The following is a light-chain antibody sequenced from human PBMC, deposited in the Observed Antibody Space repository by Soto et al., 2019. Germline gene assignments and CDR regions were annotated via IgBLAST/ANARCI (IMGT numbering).Light chain of an antibody. CDR2: DVS. CDR3: ASYTTSSTYG. J-gene: IGLJ1*01. CDR1: SSDVGAFNY. Sequence: QSVLTQPASVCGSPGQSIAISCTGTSSDVGAFNYVSWYQQHPGKAPKFMIFDVSSRPSGVSDRFSGSKSGNTASLTISGLQTEDEADYYCASYTTSSTYGFGTGTKVTVL. V-gene: IGLV2-14*03.